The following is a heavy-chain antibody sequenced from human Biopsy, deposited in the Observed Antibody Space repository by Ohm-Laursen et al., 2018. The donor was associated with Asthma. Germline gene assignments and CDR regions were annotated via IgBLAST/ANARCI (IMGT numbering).Heavy chain of an antibody. D-gene: IGHD3-10*01. CDR2: ISAYNGNT. CDR1: GYTFNSAG. CDR3: ASAVDYSHYYGIDV. V-gene: IGHV1-18*01. J-gene: IGHJ6*02. Sequence: ASVKVSCKTSGYTFNSAGITWVRQAPGQGLEWMGWISAYNGNTKVAQELQDRVTMITDTSTSTAYMELRSLRSDDTAVYFCASAVDYSHYYGIDVWGQGTTVTVS.